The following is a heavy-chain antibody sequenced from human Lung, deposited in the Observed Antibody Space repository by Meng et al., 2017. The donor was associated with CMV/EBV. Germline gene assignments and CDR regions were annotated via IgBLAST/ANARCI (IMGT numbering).Heavy chain of an antibody. CDR1: GFTFSSYE. J-gene: IGHJ6*02. D-gene: IGHD5-12*01. V-gene: IGHV3-48*03. Sequence: GESXKISCAASGFTFSSYEMNWVRQAPGKGLEWISYISSSGSTIYYADSVKGRFTISRDYAKNSLYLQMNSLRAEDTAVYYCARELTDILLAAYYYYGRNDGXQGTXVTVSS. CDR2: ISSSGSTI. CDR3: ARELTDILLAAYYYYGRND.